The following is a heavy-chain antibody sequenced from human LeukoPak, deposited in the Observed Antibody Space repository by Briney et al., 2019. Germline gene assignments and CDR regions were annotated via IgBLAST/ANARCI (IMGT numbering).Heavy chain of an antibody. J-gene: IGHJ6*03. D-gene: IGHD5-12*01. CDR2: IIPIFGTA. CDR3: ATHSPEWRYSGYYNFYYMDV. Sequence: ASVKVSCKASGGTFSSYAISWVRQAPGQGLEWMGGIIPIFGTANYAQKFQGRVTITADESTSTAYMELSSLRSEDTAVYFCATHSPEWRYSGYYNFYYMDVWGKGTTVTVSS. V-gene: IGHV1-69*13. CDR1: GGTFSSYA.